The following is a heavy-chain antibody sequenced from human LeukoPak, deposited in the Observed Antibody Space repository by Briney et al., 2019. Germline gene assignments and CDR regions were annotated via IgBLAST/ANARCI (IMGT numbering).Heavy chain of an antibody. CDR3: AREVPAVAGFDY. CDR2: VYYTGTT. V-gene: IGHV4-59*12. Sequence: SETLSLTCTVSGGSISSYYWSWIRQPPGKGLEWIGYVYYTGTTNYHPSLKSRVTISVDTSKNQFSLKLSSVTAAGTAVYYCAREVPAVAGFDYWGQGTLVTVSS. CDR1: GGSISSYY. J-gene: IGHJ4*02. D-gene: IGHD6-19*01.